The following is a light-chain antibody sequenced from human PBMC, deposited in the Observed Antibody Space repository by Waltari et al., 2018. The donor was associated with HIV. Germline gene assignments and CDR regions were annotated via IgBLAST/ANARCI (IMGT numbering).Light chain of an antibody. CDR3: QQYYSTPRT. V-gene: IGKV4-1*01. Sequence: DIVMTQSPDSLAVSLGERATINCKSSQSGLYSSNNKNYLAWYQQKPGQPPKLLIYWASTRESGVPDRFSGSGSGTDFTLTISSLQAEDVAVYYCQQYYSTPRTFGQRTKVEIK. CDR1: QSGLYSSNNKNY. CDR2: WAS. J-gene: IGKJ1*01.